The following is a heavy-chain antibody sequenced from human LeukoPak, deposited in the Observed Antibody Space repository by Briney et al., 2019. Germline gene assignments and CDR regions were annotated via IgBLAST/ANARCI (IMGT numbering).Heavy chain of an antibody. D-gene: IGHD2-2*01. CDR1: GYTFTSYG. CDR3: ARDYCSSTSCYYAVYYYYGMDV. Sequence: ASVKVSRKASGYTFTSYGISWVRQAPGQGLEWMGWISAYNGNTNYAQKLQGRVTMTTDTSTSTAYMELRSLRSDDTAVYYCARDYCSSTSCYYAVYYYYGMDVWGQGTTVTVSS. V-gene: IGHV1-18*01. J-gene: IGHJ6*02. CDR2: ISAYNGNT.